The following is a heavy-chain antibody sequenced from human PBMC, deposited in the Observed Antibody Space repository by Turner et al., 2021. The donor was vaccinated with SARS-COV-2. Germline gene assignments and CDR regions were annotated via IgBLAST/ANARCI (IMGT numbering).Heavy chain of an antibody. CDR1: GYTFTGDY. CDR3: AVLEMATITDAFDV. CDR2: ITPNSGGT. V-gene: IGHV1-2*02. J-gene: IGHJ3*01. Sequence: QVQLVQSGAEVRRQGGSVKVGCEASGYTFTGDYMHGVRQASVQGLGGMGWITPNSGGTNYAQKFHGRVTMTRDTSISTAYMELSRLRSDDTAVYYCAVLEMATITDAFDVWGQGTTVTVSS. D-gene: IGHD5-12*01.